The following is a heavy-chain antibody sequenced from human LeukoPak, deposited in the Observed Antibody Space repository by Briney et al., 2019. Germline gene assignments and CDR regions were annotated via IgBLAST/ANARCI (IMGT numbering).Heavy chain of an antibody. Sequence: SQTLSLTCAISGDRVSSNSATWNWIRQSPSRGLELLGRTYYRSKWYDDYGVSVKSRITMNPDTSKNQFSLQLNSVTPEDTAVYYCARAMRITAAGTFYFDYWGQGTLVTVSS. V-gene: IGHV6-1*01. J-gene: IGHJ4*02. CDR2: TYYRSKWYD. CDR3: ARAMRITAAGTFYFDY. CDR1: GDRVSSNSAT. D-gene: IGHD6-25*01.